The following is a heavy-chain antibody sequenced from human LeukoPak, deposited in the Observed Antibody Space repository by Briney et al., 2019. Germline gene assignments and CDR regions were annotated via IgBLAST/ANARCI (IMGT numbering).Heavy chain of an antibody. V-gene: IGHV4-59*01. CDR3: ARGSIVGATLFDP. D-gene: IGHD1-26*01. Sequence: SETLSLTCTVSGGSIRNFYRSWIRQPPGKGLEWIGYIYYSGSTNYNPSLKSRVSISVDTTKNQFSLKLSSVTAADTAVYYCARGSIVGATLFDPWGQGTLVTVSS. J-gene: IGHJ5*02. CDR1: GGSIRNFY. CDR2: IYYSGST.